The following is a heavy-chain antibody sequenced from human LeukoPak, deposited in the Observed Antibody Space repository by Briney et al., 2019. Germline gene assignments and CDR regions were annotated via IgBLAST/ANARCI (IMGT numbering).Heavy chain of an antibody. J-gene: IGHJ4*02. D-gene: IGHD6-13*01. CDR3: ARGYSSSWYDLYYFDY. CDR2: ISSSSSTI. V-gene: IGHV3-48*01. Sequence: GGSLRLSCAASGFTFRSYSMTWVRQAPGKGLEWVSYISSSSSTIYYADSVKGRFTISRDNAKNSLYLQMNSLRAEDTAVYYCARGYSSSWYDLYYFDYWGQGTLVTVSS. CDR1: GFTFRSYS.